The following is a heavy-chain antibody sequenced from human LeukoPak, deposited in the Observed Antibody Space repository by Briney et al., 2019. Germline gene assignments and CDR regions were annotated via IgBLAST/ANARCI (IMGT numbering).Heavy chain of an antibody. J-gene: IGHJ4*02. V-gene: IGHV4-39*01. Sequence: SETLSLTCTVSGGSISSSSYYWGWIRQPPGKGLEWIGSIYYSGSTYYNPSLKSRVTISVDTSKNQFSLKLSSVTAADTAVYYCASRPLYSRGWTRGPFDYWGKETLVTVSS. CDR1: GGSISSSSYY. D-gene: IGHD6-19*01. CDR3: ASRPLYSRGWTRGPFDY. CDR2: IYYSGST.